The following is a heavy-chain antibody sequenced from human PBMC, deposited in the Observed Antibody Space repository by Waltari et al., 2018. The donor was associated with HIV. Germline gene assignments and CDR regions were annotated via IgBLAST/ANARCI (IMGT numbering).Heavy chain of an antibody. CDR3: ARGLDSSGYYYGLGDAFDI. Sequence: QVQLQESGPGLVKPSQNLSLSCTVSGGSISSGDYYWSWIRQHPGKGLEWIGYIYYTGSTYYNSSLKSRVTISVDMSKNQFSLKLTSVTAADTAVYYCARGLDSSGYYYGLGDAFDIWGQGTMVTVSS. D-gene: IGHD3-22*01. V-gene: IGHV4-31*03. J-gene: IGHJ3*02. CDR2: IYYTGST. CDR1: GGSISSGDYY.